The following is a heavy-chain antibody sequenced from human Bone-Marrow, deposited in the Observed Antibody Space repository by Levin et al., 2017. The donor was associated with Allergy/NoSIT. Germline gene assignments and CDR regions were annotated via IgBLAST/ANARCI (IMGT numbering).Heavy chain of an antibody. Sequence: ASVKVSCKASGGPFTNYFITWVRQAPGLGLEWMGGLNPMFGTPNYAQKFHGRLIISADKSTTTTSMELSSLTSADTAVYYCARVGGWNDGGPKWFDPWGLGTRVIVSS. J-gene: IGHJ5*02. D-gene: IGHD1-1*01. CDR2: LNPMFGTP. CDR3: ARVGGWNDGGPKWFDP. V-gene: IGHV1-69*06. CDR1: GGPFTNYF.